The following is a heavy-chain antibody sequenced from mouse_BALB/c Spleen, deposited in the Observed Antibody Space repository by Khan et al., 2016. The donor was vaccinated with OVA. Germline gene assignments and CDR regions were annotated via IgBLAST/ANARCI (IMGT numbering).Heavy chain of an antibody. Sequence: VQLKESGPGLVKPSQSLSLTCTVTGYSITSDYAWNWIRQFPGNKLEWMGYISYSGSTSYNPSLKSRISITRDTSKNQFFLQLNSVTTEDTATXYCARGRYRYPVAYGSQGTLVTVSA. J-gene: IGHJ3*01. D-gene: IGHD2-14*01. CDR2: ISYSGST. CDR1: GYSITSDYA. V-gene: IGHV3-2*02. CDR3: ARGRYRYPVAY.